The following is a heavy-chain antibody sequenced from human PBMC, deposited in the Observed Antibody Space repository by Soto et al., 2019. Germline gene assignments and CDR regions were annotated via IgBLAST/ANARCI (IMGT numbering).Heavy chain of an antibody. Sequence: ASVKVSCKASGYTFTSYYMHWVRQAPGQGLEWMGIINPSGGSTSYAQKFQGRVTMTRDTSTSTVYMELSSLRSEDTAVYYCARDHVSASQEYSSEQFDYWGQGTLVTVSA. D-gene: IGHD6-6*01. V-gene: IGHV1-46*03. J-gene: IGHJ4*02. CDR1: GYTFTSYY. CDR3: ARDHVSASQEYSSEQFDY. CDR2: INPSGGST.